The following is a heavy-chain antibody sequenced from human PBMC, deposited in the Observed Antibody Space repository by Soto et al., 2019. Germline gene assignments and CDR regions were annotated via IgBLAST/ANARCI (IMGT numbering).Heavy chain of an antibody. D-gene: IGHD2-15*01. Sequence: SETLSLTCAVSGFFISSGNYWGWIRKPPGKGLEWIGSIFHGGNTYYNPSLKSRVTISVDMSKNQFSLKLNSVTAADTAVYYCARARWYDDFDVWGQGTVVTVSS. CDR2: IFHGGNT. CDR1: GFFISSGNY. CDR3: ARARWYDDFDV. J-gene: IGHJ3*01. V-gene: IGHV4-38-2*01.